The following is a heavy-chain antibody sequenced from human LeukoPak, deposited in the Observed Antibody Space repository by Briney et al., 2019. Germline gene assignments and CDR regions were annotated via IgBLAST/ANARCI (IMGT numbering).Heavy chain of an antibody. J-gene: IGHJ6*02. V-gene: IGHV4-4*02. CDR1: GSSISSSNW. CDR3: ARGRTVTTLYQYFYYGMDV. Sequence: SGTLSLTCAVSGSSISSSNWWSWVRQPPGKGLEWIGEIYHSGSTNYNPSLKSRVTISVDKSKNQFSLKLSSVTAADTAVYYCARGRTVTTLYQYFYYGMDVWGQGTTVTVSS. CDR2: IYHSGST. D-gene: IGHD4-17*01.